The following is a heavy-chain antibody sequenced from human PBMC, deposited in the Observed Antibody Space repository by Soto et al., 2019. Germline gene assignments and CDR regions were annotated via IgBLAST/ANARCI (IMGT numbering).Heavy chain of an antibody. CDR1: GGTFSSYT. CDR3: ASVRFLEWLPPSDYYYMDV. V-gene: IGHV1-69*02. Sequence: QVQLVQSGAEVKKPGSSVKVSCKASGGTFSSYTISWVRQAPGQGLEWMGRIIPILGIANYAQKFQGRVTITADKSTSTAYMELSSLGSEDTAVYYCASVRFLEWLPPSDYYYMDVWGKGTTVTVSS. CDR2: IIPILGIA. D-gene: IGHD3-3*01. J-gene: IGHJ6*03.